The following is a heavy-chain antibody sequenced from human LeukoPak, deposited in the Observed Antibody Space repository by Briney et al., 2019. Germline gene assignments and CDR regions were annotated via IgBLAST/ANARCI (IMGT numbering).Heavy chain of an antibody. Sequence: SETLSLTCAVYGGSFSGYYWSWIRQPPGKGLEWIGEINHSGSTNCNPSLKSRGTISVDTSKNQFSLKLSSVTAADTAMYYCARHSRTYYDILTGPYGGYFDYWGQRTLVTVSS. CDR3: ARHSRTYYDILTGPYGGYFDY. J-gene: IGHJ4*02. CDR1: GGSFSGYY. V-gene: IGHV4-34*01. CDR2: INHSGST. D-gene: IGHD3-9*01.